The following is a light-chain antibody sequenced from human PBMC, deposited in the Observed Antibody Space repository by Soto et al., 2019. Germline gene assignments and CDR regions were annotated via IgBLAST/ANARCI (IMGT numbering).Light chain of an antibody. CDR3: QQWT. V-gene: IGKV1-5*01. CDR1: QSISNW. CDR2: DAS. J-gene: IGKJ1*01. Sequence: DIQMTQYPSTLSASVGDRVTITCRASQSISNWLAWYQQKPGKAPKLLIYDASNLGSGVPSRFSGSVSGTEFTLTISSLQPDDFATYYCQQWTFGQGTKVDIK.